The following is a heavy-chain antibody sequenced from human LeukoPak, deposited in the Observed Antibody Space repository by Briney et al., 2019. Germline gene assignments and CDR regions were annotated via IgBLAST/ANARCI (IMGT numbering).Heavy chain of an antibody. J-gene: IGHJ4*02. V-gene: IGHV3-15*04. Sequence: GGSLRLSCAASGFTFSNAWMSWVRQAPGKGLEWVGRIESKTDGGTTDYAAPVKGGFTISRDDSTNTLYLQMNSLKSEDTAVYYCTTYGSGRKFDYWGQGILVTVSS. CDR3: TTYGSGRKFDY. D-gene: IGHD3-10*01. CDR1: GFTFSNAW. CDR2: IESKTDGGTT.